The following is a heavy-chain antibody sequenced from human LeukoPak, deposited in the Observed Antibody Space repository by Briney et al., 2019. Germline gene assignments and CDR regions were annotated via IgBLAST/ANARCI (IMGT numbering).Heavy chain of an antibody. V-gene: IGHV3-11*01. J-gene: IGHJ4*02. CDR1: GFTFSDYY. CDR2: ISSSGSTI. CDR3: ARWRYYYDSSGYYSPDYFDY. Sequence: GGSLRLSCAASGFTFSDYYMSWIRQAPGKGLEWVSYISSSGSTIYYAGSVKGRFTISRDNAKNSLYLQMNSLRAEDTAVYYCARWRYYYDSSGYYSPDYFDYWGQGTLVTVSS. D-gene: IGHD3-22*01.